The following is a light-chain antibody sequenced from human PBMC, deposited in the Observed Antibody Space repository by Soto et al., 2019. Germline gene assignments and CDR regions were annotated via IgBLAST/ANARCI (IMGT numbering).Light chain of an antibody. CDR2: GAS. CDR3: QQYGNAPIT. J-gene: IGKJ5*01. CDR1: QSVKSN. Sequence: IMMTQSPATLSVSPGERATLSCRASQSVKSNLAWYQQKPGQAPRLLIYGASTRATGIPARFSGSGSGTDFTLTISRLEVEDFAVYHCQQYGNAPITFGQGTRLEI. V-gene: IGKV3-15*01.